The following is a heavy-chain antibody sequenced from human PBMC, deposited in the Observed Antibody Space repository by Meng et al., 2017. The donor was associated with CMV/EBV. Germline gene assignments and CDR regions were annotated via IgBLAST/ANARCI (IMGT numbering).Heavy chain of an antibody. CDR2: IYPGDSDT. CDR3: ARGTLSGSSPAVFDY. J-gene: IGHJ4*02. V-gene: IGHV5-51*01. D-gene: IGHD1-26*01. CDR1: GYSFTSYW. Sequence: GESLKISCKGSGYSFTSYWIGWVRQMPGKGLEWMGIIYPGDSDTRYSPSFQGQVTISADKSISTAYLQWSSLRSEDTAVYYCARGTLSGSSPAVFDYWGQGTLVTVSS.